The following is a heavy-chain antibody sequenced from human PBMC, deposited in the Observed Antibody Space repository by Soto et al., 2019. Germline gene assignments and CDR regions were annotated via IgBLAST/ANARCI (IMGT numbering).Heavy chain of an antibody. CDR2: FNHSGST. CDR1: GGSFSGYY. V-gene: IGHV4-34*01. D-gene: IGHD3-22*01. J-gene: IGHJ5*02. CDR3: ARSSGYHPRNWFDP. Sequence: SETLSLTCSVYGGSFSGYYWSWIRQPPGKGLEWVGEFNHSGSTNYKPSLKSRVTISVDTSKNQYSLKPSPVTAADTAAYYCARSSGYHPRNWFDPWGQGTLVTVSS.